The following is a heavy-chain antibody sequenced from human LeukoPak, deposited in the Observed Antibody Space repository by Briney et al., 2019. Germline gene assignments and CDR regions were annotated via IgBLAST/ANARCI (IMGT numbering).Heavy chain of an antibody. D-gene: IGHD1-20*01. CDR3: ARVSGDNWNLYPGYYYMDV. CDR1: GYTFTGYY. V-gene: IGHV1-2*02. CDR2: INPNSGGT. Sequence: ASVKVSCKASGYTFTGYYMHWVRQAPGQGLEWMGWINPNSGGTNYAQKFQGRVTMTRDTSISTAYMELSRLRSDDTAVYYCARVSGDNWNLYPGYYYMDVWGKGTTVTVSS. J-gene: IGHJ6*03.